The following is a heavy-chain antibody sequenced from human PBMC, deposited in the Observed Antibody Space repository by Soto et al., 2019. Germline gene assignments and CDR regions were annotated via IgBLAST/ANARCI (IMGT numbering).Heavy chain of an antibody. CDR1: GYSFTSYW. CDR2: IDPSDSYT. D-gene: IGHD6-13*01. J-gene: IGHJ3*02. Sequence: GESLKISCNGSGYSFTSYWISWVRQMPGKGLEWMGRIDPSDSYTNYSPSFQGHVTISADKSISTAYLQWSSLKASDTAMYYCARHIRAADGHDAFDIWGQGTMVTVSS. CDR3: ARHIRAADGHDAFDI. V-gene: IGHV5-10-1*01.